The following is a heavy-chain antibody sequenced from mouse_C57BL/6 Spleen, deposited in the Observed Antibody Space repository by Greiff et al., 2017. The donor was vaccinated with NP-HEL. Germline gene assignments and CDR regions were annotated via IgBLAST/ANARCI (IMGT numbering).Heavy chain of an antibody. Sequence: QVQLQQSGPELVKPGASVKISCKASGYAFSSSWMNWVKQRPGKGLEWIGRIYPGDGDTNYNGKFKGKATLTADKSSSTAYMQLSSLTSEDSAVYFCARESLTYYSNYDYAMDYWGQGTSVTVSS. V-gene: IGHV1-82*01. D-gene: IGHD2-5*01. CDR3: ARESLTYYSNYDYAMDY. J-gene: IGHJ4*01. CDR1: GYAFSSSW. CDR2: IYPGDGDT.